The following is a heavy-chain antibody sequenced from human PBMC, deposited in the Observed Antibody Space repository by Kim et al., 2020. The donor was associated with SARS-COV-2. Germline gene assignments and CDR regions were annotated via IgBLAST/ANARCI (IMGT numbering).Heavy chain of an antibody. Sequence: SVKGRFTLSRDHAKNSLYLKMNSLRAEDTAVYYCASPTGGSSSWADAFDIWGQGTMVTVSS. V-gene: IGHV3-11*03. CDR3: ASPTGGSSSWADAFDI. D-gene: IGHD6-13*01. J-gene: IGHJ3*02.